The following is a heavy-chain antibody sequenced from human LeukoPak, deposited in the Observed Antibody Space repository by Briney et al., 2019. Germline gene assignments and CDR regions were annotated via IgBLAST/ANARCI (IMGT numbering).Heavy chain of an antibody. D-gene: IGHD3-22*01. J-gene: IGHJ4*02. V-gene: IGHV1-24*01. Sequence: ASVKVSCKVSGYTLTELSMHWVRQAPGKGLEWMGGFDPEDGETIYAQKFQGRVTMTEDTSTVTAYMELSSLRSEDTAVYYCATADYDSSGHREYYFDYWGQGTLVTVSS. CDR2: FDPEDGET. CDR3: ATADYDSSGHREYYFDY. CDR1: GYTLTELS.